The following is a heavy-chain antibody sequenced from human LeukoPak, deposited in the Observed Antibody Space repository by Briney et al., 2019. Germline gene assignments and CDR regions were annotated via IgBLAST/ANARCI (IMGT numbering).Heavy chain of an antibody. CDR1: GGSFSGYY. J-gene: IGHJ4*02. V-gene: IGHV4-34*01. CDR2: INHSGST. CDR3: ARENPPRAFDY. Sequence: PSETLSLTCAVYGGSFSGYYWSWIRQPPGKGLEWIGEINHSGSTNYNPSLKSRVTISVDTSKNQFSLKLSSVTAADTAVYYCARENPPRAFDYWGQGTLVTVSS. D-gene: IGHD2/OR15-2a*01.